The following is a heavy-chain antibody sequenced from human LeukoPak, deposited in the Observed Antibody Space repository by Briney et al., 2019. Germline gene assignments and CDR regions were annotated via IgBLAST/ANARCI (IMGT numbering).Heavy chain of an antibody. D-gene: IGHD3-22*01. Sequence: SVKVSCKASGGTFSSYAISWVRQAPGQGLEWMGRIIPIFGTAIYAQKFQGRVTITTDESTSTAYMELSSLRSEDTAVYYCARDHRYYYDSSGYYDYNWFDPWGQGTLVTVSS. CDR1: GGTFSSYA. J-gene: IGHJ5*02. CDR2: IIPIFGTA. V-gene: IGHV1-69*05. CDR3: ARDHRYYYDSSGYYDYNWFDP.